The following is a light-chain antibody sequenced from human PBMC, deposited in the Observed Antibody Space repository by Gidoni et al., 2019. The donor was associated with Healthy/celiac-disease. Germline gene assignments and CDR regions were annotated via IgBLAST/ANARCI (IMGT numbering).Light chain of an antibody. CDR3: QPYYSYPRT. Sequence: AIRMTKSPSAFSASTGDRVTITCRTSQVISSYLSWYQQKTGKAPKLLIYAASTLQSEVPSRFSGSGSGTDFTLTISCLQPEDFATYYCQPYYSYPRTFGQGTKLEIK. CDR1: QVISSY. V-gene: IGKV1-8*01. J-gene: IGKJ2*01. CDR2: AAS.